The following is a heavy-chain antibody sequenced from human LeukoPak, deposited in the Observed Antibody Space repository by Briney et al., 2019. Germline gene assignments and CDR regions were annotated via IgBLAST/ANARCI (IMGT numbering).Heavy chain of an antibody. CDR3: AIFGKQLVGDYYYYYYYMDV. Sequence: ASVKVSCKASGYTLTCYSISWVRQAPGQGLEWMGWISAYNGNTNYAQKLQGRVTMTTDTSTSTAYMELRSLRSDDTAVYYCAIFGKQLVGDYYYYYYYMDVWGKGTTVTVSS. CDR2: ISAYNGNT. D-gene: IGHD6-6*01. CDR1: GYTLTCYS. J-gene: IGHJ6*03. V-gene: IGHV1-18*01.